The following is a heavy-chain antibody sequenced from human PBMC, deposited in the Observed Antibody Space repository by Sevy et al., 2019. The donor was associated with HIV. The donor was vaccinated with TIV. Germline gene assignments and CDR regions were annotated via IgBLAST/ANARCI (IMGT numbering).Heavy chain of an antibody. CDR2: IYRGENT. V-gene: IGHV3-53*01. D-gene: IGHD3-22*01. J-gene: IGHJ3*02. CDR3: ARLSVYYYDSDGYYTTGNAFDI. Sequence: GGSLRLSCAATGFDVSSTYMSWVRQGPGKGLEWVSIIYRGENTHYTDSLTGGLTISRDNSKNTLFLQMNSLRAEDTAVYYCARLSVYYYDSDGYYTTGNAFDIWGQGTMVTVSS. CDR1: GFDVSSTY.